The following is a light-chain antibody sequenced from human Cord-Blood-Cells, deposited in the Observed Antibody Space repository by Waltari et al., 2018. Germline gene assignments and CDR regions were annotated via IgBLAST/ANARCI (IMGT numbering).Light chain of an antibody. CDR3: QQYNNWPPDS. J-gene: IGKJ2*03. V-gene: IGKV3-15*01. Sequence: EIVMTQSPATLSVSPGERATLSCRASQSVSSNLAWYQQKPGQAPRLLIYGASTRATGSPARFSGSGSGTEFTLTISSLQSEDFAVDYCQQYNNWPPDSFGQGTKLEIK. CDR1: QSVSSN. CDR2: GAS.